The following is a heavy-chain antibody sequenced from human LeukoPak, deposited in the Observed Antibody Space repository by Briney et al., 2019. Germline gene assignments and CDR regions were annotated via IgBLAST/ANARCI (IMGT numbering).Heavy chain of an antibody. V-gene: IGHV3-21*01. J-gene: IGHJ6*03. Sequence: GGSLRLSCAASGFTLSTYTMNWVRQAPGKGLEWVSSISSSANYIYYVDSVKGRFTISRDDAKNSLSLQMNSLRAEDTAVYYCARSGTKMVRGVIIKSPYHMDVWGKGTTVTVSS. CDR3: ARSGTKMVRGVIIKSPYHMDV. CDR2: ISSSANYI. D-gene: IGHD3-10*01. CDR1: GFTLSTYT.